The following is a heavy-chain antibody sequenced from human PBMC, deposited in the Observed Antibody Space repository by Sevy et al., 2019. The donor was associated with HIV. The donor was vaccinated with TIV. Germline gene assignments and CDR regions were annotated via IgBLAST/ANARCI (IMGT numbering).Heavy chain of an antibody. V-gene: IGHV3-15*01. CDR1: GFTFSNAW. CDR2: IKSKTDGGTT. D-gene: IGHD2-15*01. Sequence: GGSLRLSCAASGFTFSNAWMSWVRQAPGKGLEWVGRIKSKTDGGTTDYAAPVKGRFTISRDDSKNTLYLQMNSLKTEDTAVYYCTTDLGRGYCSGGSCYVTSGWGQGTLVTVSS. CDR3: TTDLGRGYCSGGSCYVTSG. J-gene: IGHJ4*02.